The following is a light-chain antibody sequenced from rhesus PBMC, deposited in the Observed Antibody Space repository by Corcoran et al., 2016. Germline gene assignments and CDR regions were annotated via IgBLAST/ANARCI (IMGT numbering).Light chain of an antibody. J-gene: IGKJ4*01. CDR2: KAS. CDR1: QSIGRW. V-gene: IGKV1-22*01. CDR3: QQFSSSPLT. Sequence: DIQMTQSPSSLSASVGDTVTITCRASQSIGRWLDWYQQKPGNAPKFLIYKASSLQSGVPSRVSGRGSGTDFTRTISRLQSEDFATYYCQQFSSSPLTFGGGTKVELK.